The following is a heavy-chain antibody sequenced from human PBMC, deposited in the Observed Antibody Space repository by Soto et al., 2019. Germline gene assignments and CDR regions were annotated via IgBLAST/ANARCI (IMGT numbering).Heavy chain of an antibody. D-gene: IGHD3-22*01. CDR2: ISYDGSNK. CDR3: AKDLYYGSSSHFDY. V-gene: IGHV3-30*18. CDR1: GFTFSSYA. J-gene: IGHJ4*02. Sequence: GRSLRLSCAASGFTFSSYAMHWVRQAPGKGLEWVAVISYDGSNKYYADSVKGRFTISRDNSKNTLYLQMNSLRAEDTAVYYCAKDLYYGSSSHFDYCGQGTLVTVAS.